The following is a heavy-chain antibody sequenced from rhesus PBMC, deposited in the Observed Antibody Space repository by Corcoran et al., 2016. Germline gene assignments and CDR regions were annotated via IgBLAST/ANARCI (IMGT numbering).Heavy chain of an antibody. V-gene: IGHV4-80*01. J-gene: IGHJ5-1*01. D-gene: IGHD5-12*01. CDR1: GASISSYW. CDR3: ARPTVTTYNRFDV. Sequence: QVQLQESGPGLVKPSETLSLTCAVSGASISSYWWNWIRQPPGKGLEGMGVIKGNIWTTNSTPSLKTEVTISTDASKNQFSLKLSSVTAADTAVYYWARPTVTTYNRFDVWGPGVLVTVSS. CDR2: IKGNIWTT.